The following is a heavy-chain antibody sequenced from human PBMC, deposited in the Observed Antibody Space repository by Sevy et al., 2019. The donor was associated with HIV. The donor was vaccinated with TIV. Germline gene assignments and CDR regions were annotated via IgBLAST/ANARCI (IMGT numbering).Heavy chain of an antibody. Sequence: GESLKISCKGSGYSFTNYWIGWVRQMPGKSLEWMGMIYPGDSDTRYSPSFQGQVTISANKSISTAYLQWSSLKASDTAMYYCARRGYYDSSGYYTYGMDVLGQGTAVTVSS. D-gene: IGHD3-22*01. CDR2: IYPGDSDT. CDR3: ARRGYYDSSGYYTYGMDV. J-gene: IGHJ6*02. V-gene: IGHV5-51*01. CDR1: GYSFTNYW.